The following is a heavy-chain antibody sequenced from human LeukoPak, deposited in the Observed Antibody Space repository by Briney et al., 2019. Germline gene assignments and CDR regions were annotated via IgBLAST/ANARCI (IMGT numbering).Heavy chain of an antibody. CDR1: GYTFTRYG. Sequence: GASVKVSCKASGYTFTRYGISWVRQAPGQGLEWMGWISGYNGNTNYAQKLQGRVSMTADTSTSTAYMELRSLRSDDTAVYYRARSGRGTYFYFDYWGQGTLVTVSS. D-gene: IGHD1-26*01. J-gene: IGHJ4*02. CDR2: ISGYNGNT. CDR3: ARSGRGTYFYFDY. V-gene: IGHV1-18*01.